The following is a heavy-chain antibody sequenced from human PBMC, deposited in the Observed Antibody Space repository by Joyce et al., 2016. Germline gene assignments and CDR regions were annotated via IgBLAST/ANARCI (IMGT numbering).Heavy chain of an antibody. D-gene: IGHD2-15*01. CDR1: GIDISGYA. CDR2: RSHDGYR. V-gene: IGHV3-30*04. CDR3: ARIGYGVSLGNGFDP. J-gene: IGHJ5*02. Sequence: QVHLVESGGGVVQPGNSLRLSCVVSGIDISGYAFNLVRQAPGKGLDWLTTRSHDGYRRYADSVKGRFTVSRDDSKKMVDLEMNNLRVDDTAIYYCARIGYGVSLGNGFDPWGQGTPVTVSS.